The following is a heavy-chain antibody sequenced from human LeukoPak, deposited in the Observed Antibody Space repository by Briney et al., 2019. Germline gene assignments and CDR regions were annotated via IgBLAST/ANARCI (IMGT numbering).Heavy chain of an antibody. CDR3: VSDEYCSGGSCYPVADY. CDR1: GFTFSSYW. D-gene: IGHD2-15*01. V-gene: IGHV3-74*01. J-gene: IGHJ4*02. CDR2: IKSGGGRT. Sequence: GGSLTLSCAASGFTFSSYWMCWGRQAPGKGLVWVSRIKSGGGRTSYADPVRGRFTINRANPKNTLYLKMTSMRAEETAVYYCVSDEYCSGGSCYPVADYWGQGTLVTVSS.